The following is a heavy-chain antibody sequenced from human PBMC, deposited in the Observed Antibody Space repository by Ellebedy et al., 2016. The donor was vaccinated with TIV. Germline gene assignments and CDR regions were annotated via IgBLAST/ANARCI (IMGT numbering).Heavy chain of an antibody. CDR1: GFNFRSYW. Sequence: GESLKISCAASGFNFRSYWMTWVRQAPGKGLEWVAKIRQEGDEIYYVESVKGRFTISRDNAKKSLFLQMNGLRVEDTAVYYCARRASYGDYAVQVNPWFDPWGQGTLVTVSS. CDR3: ARRASYGDYAVQVNPWFDP. D-gene: IGHD4-17*01. CDR2: IRQEGDEI. V-gene: IGHV3-7*01. J-gene: IGHJ5*02.